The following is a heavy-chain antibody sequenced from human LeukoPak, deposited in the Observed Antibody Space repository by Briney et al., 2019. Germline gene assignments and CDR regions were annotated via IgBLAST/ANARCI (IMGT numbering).Heavy chain of an antibody. Sequence: ASVKVSCKASGYTFTGYYMHWVRQAPGQGLEWMGWINPNSGGTNYAQKFQGRVAMTRDTSISTAYMELSRLRSDDTAVYYCARGGSGWRNWFDPWGQGTLVTVSS. J-gene: IGHJ5*02. CDR3: ARGGSGWRNWFDP. V-gene: IGHV1-2*02. D-gene: IGHD6-19*01. CDR1: GYTFTGYY. CDR2: INPNSGGT.